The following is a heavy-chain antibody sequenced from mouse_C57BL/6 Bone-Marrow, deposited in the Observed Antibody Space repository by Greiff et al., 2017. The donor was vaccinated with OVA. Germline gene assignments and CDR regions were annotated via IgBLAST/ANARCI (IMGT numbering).Heavy chain of an antibody. CDR1: GFNIKDDY. Sequence: VQLKESGAELVRPGASVKLSCTASGFNIKDDYMHWVKQRPEQGLEWIGWIDPENGDTEYASKFQGKATITADTSSNTAYLQLSSLTSEDTAVYYCTRGIYYGNYVYFDYWGQGTTLTVSS. J-gene: IGHJ2*01. V-gene: IGHV14-4*01. D-gene: IGHD2-1*01. CDR3: TRGIYYGNYVYFDY. CDR2: IDPENGDT.